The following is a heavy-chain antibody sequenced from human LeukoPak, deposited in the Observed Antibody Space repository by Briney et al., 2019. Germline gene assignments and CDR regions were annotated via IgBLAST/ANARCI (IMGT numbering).Heavy chain of an antibody. CDR3: ARGGWLGKPQRVDY. CDR2: ISGSGGNT. Sequence: GGSLRLSCAASGFTFSSYAMSWVRQAPGKGLEWVSIISGSGGNTYNADSVKGRFTVSRDNSKNTLYLQMNSLRAEDTAVYYCARGGWLGKPQRVDYWGQGTLITVSS. CDR1: GFTFSSYA. D-gene: IGHD6-19*01. J-gene: IGHJ4*02. V-gene: IGHV3-23*01.